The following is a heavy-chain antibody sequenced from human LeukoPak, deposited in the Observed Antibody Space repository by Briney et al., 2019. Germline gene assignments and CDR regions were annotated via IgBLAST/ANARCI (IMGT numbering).Heavy chain of an antibody. D-gene: IGHD1-26*01. Sequence: PRGSLRLSCVVSGFIFSNYALSWVRQAPGKGLDWVSAISSSGANTYYPGSVKGRFTISRDNSKNTLYLQMNSLRAEDTAVYYCAKVKVGAPVPWGYFDYWGQGTLVTVSS. CDR2: ISSSGANT. V-gene: IGHV3-23*01. J-gene: IGHJ4*02. CDR3: AKVKVGAPVPWGYFDY. CDR1: GFIFSNYA.